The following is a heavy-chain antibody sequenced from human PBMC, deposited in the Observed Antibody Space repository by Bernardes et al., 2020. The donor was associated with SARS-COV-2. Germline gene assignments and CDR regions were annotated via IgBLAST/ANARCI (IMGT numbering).Heavy chain of an antibody. J-gene: IGHJ4*02. CDR3: AKDILLWFGELADY. CDR2: ISYDGSNK. Sequence: SLRLSCAASGFTFSSYGMHWVRQAPGKGLEWVAVISYDGSNKYYADSVKGRFTISKDNSKNTLYLQMNSLRAEDTAVYYCAKDILLWFGELADYWGQGTLVTVSS. CDR1: GFTFSSYG. V-gene: IGHV3-30*18. D-gene: IGHD3-10*01.